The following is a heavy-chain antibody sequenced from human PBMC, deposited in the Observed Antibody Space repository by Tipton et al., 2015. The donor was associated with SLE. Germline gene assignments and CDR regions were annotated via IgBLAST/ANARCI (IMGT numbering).Heavy chain of an antibody. CDR3: ARGEGLALSPFDP. V-gene: IGHV4-34*01. Sequence: LRLSCAVYGGSFSGYYWSWIRQPPGKGLEWIGEINHSGSTNYNPSLKSRVTISVDTSKNQFSLKLSSVTAADTAVYYCARGEGLALSPFDPWGQGTLVTVSS. CDR1: GGSFSGYY. J-gene: IGHJ5*02. CDR2: INHSGST. D-gene: IGHD2-21*01.